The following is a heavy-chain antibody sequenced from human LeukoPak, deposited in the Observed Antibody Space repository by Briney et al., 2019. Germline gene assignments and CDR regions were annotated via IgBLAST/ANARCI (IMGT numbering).Heavy chain of an antibody. D-gene: IGHD5-12*01. Sequence: GGSLTLTCAVSGFTISGYWIHWGRQAPGKGLGWVSRIHMDGVITNFADLFKGRFTMSRHNAKNTVYLQMNTLTAEDTAVYYCARVYYPTSDESRLHGMAVWGQGTTVTVSS. CDR3: ARVYYPTSDESRLHGMAV. CDR2: IHMDGVIT. V-gene: IGHV3-74*01. CDR1: GFTISGYW. J-gene: IGHJ6*02.